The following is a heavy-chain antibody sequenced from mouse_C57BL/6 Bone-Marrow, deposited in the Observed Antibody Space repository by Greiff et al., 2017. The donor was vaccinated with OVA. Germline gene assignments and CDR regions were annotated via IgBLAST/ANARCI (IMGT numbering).Heavy chain of an antibody. CDR2: ISYSGST. Sequence: EVMLVESGPGMVKPSQSLSLTCTVTGYSITSGYDWHWIRHFPGNKLEWMGYISYSGSTNYNPSLKSRISITHDTSKNHFFLKLNSVTTEDTATYYCARGGGNFYFDYWGQGTTLTVSS. CDR3: ARGGGNFYFDY. V-gene: IGHV3-1*01. D-gene: IGHD2-1*01. J-gene: IGHJ2*01. CDR1: GYSITSGYD.